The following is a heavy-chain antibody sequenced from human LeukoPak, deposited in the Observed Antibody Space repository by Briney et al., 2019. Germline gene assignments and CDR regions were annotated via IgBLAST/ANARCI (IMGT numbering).Heavy chain of an antibody. CDR1: GFTFSSYA. D-gene: IGHD6-6*01. CDR2: IYNNGST. Sequence: GSLRLSCAASGFTFSSYAMSWVRQPPGKGLEWIGSIYNNGSTYYNPSLKSRVTISLDTSNHHFSLKLSSVTAADTAVYYCATEIQNIAGRVYWGQGTLVTVSS. J-gene: IGHJ4*02. V-gene: IGHV4-39*07. CDR3: ATEIQNIAGRVY.